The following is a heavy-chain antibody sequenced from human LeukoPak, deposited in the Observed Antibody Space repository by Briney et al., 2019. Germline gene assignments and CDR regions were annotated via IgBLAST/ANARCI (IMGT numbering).Heavy chain of an antibody. D-gene: IGHD3-22*01. CDR1: GFTFSSYA. J-gene: IGHJ3*02. CDR3: ATYPVGYDSRGYIDDAFDI. Sequence: PGGSLRLSCAASGFTFSSYAMSWVRQAPGKGLEWVSAISGSGGSTYYADSVKGRFTISRDNSKNTLYLQMNSLRAEDTAVYYCATYPVGYDSRGYIDDAFDIWGQGTMVTVSS. V-gene: IGHV3-23*01. CDR2: ISGSGGST.